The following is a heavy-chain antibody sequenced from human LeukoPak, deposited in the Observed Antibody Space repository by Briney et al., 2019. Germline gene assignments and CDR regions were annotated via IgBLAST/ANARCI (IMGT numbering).Heavy chain of an antibody. V-gene: IGHV3-21*01. Sequence: GGSLRLSCAASGFTFSSYSMNWVRQAPGKRLEWASSISSSSYIYYIESVKGRFTISRDNAKNSLFLQMSSLRAEDTAMYYCARTGYDSSGYYSDYWGQGTLVTVSS. J-gene: IGHJ4*02. D-gene: IGHD3-22*01. CDR2: ISSSSYI. CDR3: ARTGYDSSGYYSDY. CDR1: GFTFSSYS.